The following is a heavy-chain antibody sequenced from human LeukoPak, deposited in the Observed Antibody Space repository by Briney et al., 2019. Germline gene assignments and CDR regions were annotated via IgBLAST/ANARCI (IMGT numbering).Heavy chain of an antibody. J-gene: IGHJ4*02. V-gene: IGHV1-24*01. CDR2: FDPEDGET. Sequence: GASVKVSCKVSGYTLTELSMHWVRQAPGKGLEWMGGFDPEDGETIYAQKFQGRVTMTEDTSTDTAYMELSSLRSEDTAVYYCARGGATATRTRGAFVPSFDYWGQGILVTVSS. CDR1: GYTLTELS. CDR3: ARGGATATRTRGAFVPSFDY. D-gene: IGHD5-18*01.